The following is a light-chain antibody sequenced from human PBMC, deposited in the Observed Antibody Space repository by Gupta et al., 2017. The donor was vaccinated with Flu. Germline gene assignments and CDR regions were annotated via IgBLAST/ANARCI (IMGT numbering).Light chain of an antibody. CDR2: EDD. Sequence: RITISCSGSSCNIGDNDLGWYQQVPGTAPNLLIYEDDPRRSGVPARFSGSRSGTSAALAISGRQSEDDADYYCATWDDTLIGWVFGGGTKLTVL. V-gene: IGLV1-36*01. CDR1: SCNIGDND. CDR3: ATWDDTLIGWV. J-gene: IGLJ3*02.